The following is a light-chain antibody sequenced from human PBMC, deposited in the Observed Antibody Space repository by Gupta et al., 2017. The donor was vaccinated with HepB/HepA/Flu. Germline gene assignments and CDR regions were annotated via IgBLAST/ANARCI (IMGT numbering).Light chain of an antibody. J-gene: IGLJ1*01. CDR3: SSYTSSSSLYV. V-gene: IGLV2-14*01. CDR1: SSDVGGYNY. Sequence: QSALTQPAPVSGSPGQSPTISCTGTSSDVGGYNYVTLYQQHPGKAPQLMIYDVSNQPSGVSNRFAGSKSGNTASLTISGLQAEDEADYYCSSYTSSSSLYVFGTGTKVTVL. CDR2: DVS.